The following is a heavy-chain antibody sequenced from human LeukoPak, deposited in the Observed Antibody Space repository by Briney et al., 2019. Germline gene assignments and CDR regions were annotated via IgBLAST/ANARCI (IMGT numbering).Heavy chain of an antibody. Sequence: PGRSLRLSCAASGFTFSSYAMHWVRQAPGKGLEWVADISYDGSNKYYADSVKGRLTISRDNSKSTLYLQMNSLKVEDTAVYFCTVDTDYFEGLGFPRPALSDYWGQGTLVTVSS. CDR3: TVDTDYFEGLGFPRPALSDY. D-gene: IGHD3-22*01. V-gene: IGHV3-30-3*01. J-gene: IGHJ4*02. CDR2: ISYDGSNK. CDR1: GFTFSSYA.